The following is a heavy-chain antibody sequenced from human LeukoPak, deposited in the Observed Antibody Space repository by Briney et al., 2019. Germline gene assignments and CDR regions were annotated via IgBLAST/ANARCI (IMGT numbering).Heavy chain of an antibody. D-gene: IGHD6-13*01. CDR1: GFTFSSYG. CDR3: ARAYSSSWYFLFDY. J-gene: IGHJ4*02. Sequence: GGSLRLSCAASGFTFSSYGMHWVRQAPGKGLEWVAVIWYDGSNKYYADSVKGRFTISRDNSKNTLYLQMNSLRAEDTAVYYCARAYSSSWYFLFDYWGQGTLVTVSS. V-gene: IGHV3-33*01. CDR2: IWYDGSNK.